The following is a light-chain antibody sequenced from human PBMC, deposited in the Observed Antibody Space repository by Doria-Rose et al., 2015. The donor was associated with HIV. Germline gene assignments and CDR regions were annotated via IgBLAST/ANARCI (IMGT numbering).Light chain of an antibody. J-gene: IGLJ3*02. CDR2: NTY. Sequence: QTVVTQEPSSSVSLGGTVTLTCGLTSGPVTGAYYPSWHQQTPGQAPRTVIYNTYSRSSGVSDRFSGSILGNKAALTISGAQADDVSDYYCVLYMGSGIWMFGGGTKLTVL. CDR1: SGPVTGAYY. CDR3: VLYMGSGIWM. V-gene: IGLV8-61*01.